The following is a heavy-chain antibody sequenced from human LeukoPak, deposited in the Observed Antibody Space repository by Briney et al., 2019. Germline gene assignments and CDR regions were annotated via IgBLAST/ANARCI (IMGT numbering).Heavy chain of an antibody. Sequence: SETLSLTCTVSGGSMTSYYWNWIRQPPGKGLEWIGFIFYSGSTNYNPSLKSRVTISVDTSKNQFSLKLSSVTAADTAVYYCARVARYCSSTSCYPHWFDPWGQGTLVTVSS. D-gene: IGHD2-2*01. CDR3: ARVARYCSSTSCYPHWFDP. CDR1: GGSMTSYY. J-gene: IGHJ5*02. CDR2: IFYSGST. V-gene: IGHV4-59*08.